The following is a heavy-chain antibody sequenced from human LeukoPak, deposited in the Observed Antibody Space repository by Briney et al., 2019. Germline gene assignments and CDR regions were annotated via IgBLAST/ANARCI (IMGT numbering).Heavy chain of an antibody. CDR1: GFTFSSYA. CDR2: ISGSGGST. D-gene: IGHD3-22*01. Sequence: PGGSLRLSCAASGFTFSSYAMSWVRQAPGKGLEWVSAISGSGGSTYYADSVKGRFTIPRDNSKNTLYLQMNSLRAEDTAVYYCAKDLEYYDSSGEYDYWGQGTLVTVSS. CDR3: AKDLEYYDSSGEYDY. J-gene: IGHJ4*02. V-gene: IGHV3-23*01.